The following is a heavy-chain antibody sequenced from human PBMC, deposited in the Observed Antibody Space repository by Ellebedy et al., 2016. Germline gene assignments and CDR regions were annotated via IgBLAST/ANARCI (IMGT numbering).Heavy chain of an antibody. CDR3: AKVGCSSSSCPLDS. Sequence: GESLKISXAASGFTFGNYDMSWVRQAPGKGLEWVSVISGGGVITYYANSVKGRFTISRDNSRNTLYLQMNSLGADDTVVYYCAKVGCSSSSCPLDSWGQGTLVTVSS. CDR2: ISGGGVIT. V-gene: IGHV3-23*01. CDR1: GFTFGNYD. D-gene: IGHD2-2*01. J-gene: IGHJ4*02.